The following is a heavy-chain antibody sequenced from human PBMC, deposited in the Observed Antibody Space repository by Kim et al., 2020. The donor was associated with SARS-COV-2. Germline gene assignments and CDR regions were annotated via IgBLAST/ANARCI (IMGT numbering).Heavy chain of an antibody. Sequence: NYAQKCQGRVTITADESTSTAYMELSSLRSEDTAVYYCASNLRYFDWLLNWGQGTLVTVSS. J-gene: IGHJ4*02. CDR3: ASNLRYFDWLLN. V-gene: IGHV1-69*01. D-gene: IGHD3-9*01.